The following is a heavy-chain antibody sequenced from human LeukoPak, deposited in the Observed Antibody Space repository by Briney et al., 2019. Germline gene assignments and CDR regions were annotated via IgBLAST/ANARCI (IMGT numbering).Heavy chain of an antibody. Sequence: ASVKVSCMASVYTFIDYYTQWVRPAPGQGLGWMGWISPNSGGTKYAQTFEGRVTMTRDTSISTAYMDLSRLTSDDTAVYYCARYGDFGSNFDSWGQGTLVTVSS. CDR1: VYTFIDYY. V-gene: IGHV1-2*02. J-gene: IGHJ4*02. D-gene: IGHD4-17*01. CDR3: ARYGDFGSNFDS. CDR2: ISPNSGGT.